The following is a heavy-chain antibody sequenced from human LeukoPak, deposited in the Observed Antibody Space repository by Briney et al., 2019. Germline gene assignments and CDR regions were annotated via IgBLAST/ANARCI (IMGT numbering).Heavy chain of an antibody. V-gene: IGHV3-33*01. CDR1: GFTFSSYG. CDR2: IWYDGSNK. CDR3: ARNQYYYDSSGYSPLSYYFDY. D-gene: IGHD3-22*01. Sequence: GGSLRLSCAASGFTFSSYGMHWVRQAPGKGLEWVAVIWYDGSNKYYADSVKGRFTISRDNSKNTLYLQMNSLRAEDTAVYYSARNQYYYDSSGYSPLSYYFDYWGQGTLVTVSS. J-gene: IGHJ4*02.